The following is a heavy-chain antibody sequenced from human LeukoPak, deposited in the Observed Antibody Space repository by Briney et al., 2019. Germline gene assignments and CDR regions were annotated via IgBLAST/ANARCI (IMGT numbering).Heavy chain of an antibody. CDR2: IRSKANSYAT. Sequence: GGSLRLSCAASGFTFSGSAMHWVRQASGKGLEWVGRIRSKANSYATVYAASVKGRFTISRDDSKNTAYLQMNSLKTEDTAVYYCTRRSLVGATVFDYWGQGTLVTVSS. V-gene: IGHV3-73*01. CDR3: TRRSLVGATVFDY. CDR1: GFTFSGSA. D-gene: IGHD1-26*01. J-gene: IGHJ4*02.